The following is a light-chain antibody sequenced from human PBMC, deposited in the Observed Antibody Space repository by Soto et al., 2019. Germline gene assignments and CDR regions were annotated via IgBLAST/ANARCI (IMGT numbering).Light chain of an antibody. CDR2: GAS. CDR3: HQYNNWPIT. V-gene: IGKV3-15*01. J-gene: IGKJ5*01. CDR1: QRVSSN. Sequence: EIVLTQSPATLSVSPGKRATLSCRASQRVSSNFAWYQQKPGQAPRLLIYGASTRATGIPARFSGSGSGTEFTLTISSLQSEDFAVYYCHQYNNWPITFGQGTRLEIK.